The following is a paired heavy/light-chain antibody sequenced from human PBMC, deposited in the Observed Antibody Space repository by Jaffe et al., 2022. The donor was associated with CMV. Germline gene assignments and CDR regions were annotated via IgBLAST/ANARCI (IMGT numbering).Heavy chain of an antibody. CDR3: ARERPTLTYYDFWSGSPVVTAIDY. V-gene: IGHV1-2*02. CDR1: GYTFTGYY. CDR2: INPNSGGT. D-gene: IGHD3-3*01. Sequence: QVQLVQSGAEVKKPGASVKVSCKASGYTFTGYYMHWVRQAPGQGLEWMGWINPNSGGTNYAQKFQGRVTMTRDTSISTAYMELSRLRSDDTAVYYCARERPTLTYYDFWSGSPVVTAIDYWGQGTLVTVSS. J-gene: IGHJ4*02.
Light chain of an antibody. Sequence: EIVLTQSPGTLSLSPGERATLSCRASQSVSSSYLAWYQQKPGQAPRLLIYGASSRATGIPDRFSGSGSGTDFTLTISRLEPEDFAVYYCQQYGSSPGITFGQGTRLEIK. CDR1: QSVSSSY. CDR2: GAS. CDR3: QQYGSSPGIT. J-gene: IGKJ5*01. V-gene: IGKV3-20*01.